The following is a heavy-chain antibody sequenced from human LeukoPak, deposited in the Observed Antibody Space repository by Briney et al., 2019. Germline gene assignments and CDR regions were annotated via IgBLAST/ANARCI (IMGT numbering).Heavy chain of an antibody. V-gene: IGHV1-69*01. CDR1: GGTFSSYA. D-gene: IGHD2-15*01. CDR2: IIPIFGTA. Sequence: ASVKVSCKASGGTFSSYAISWVRQAPGQGLEWMGGIIPIFGTANYAQKFQGRVTITADESTGTAYMELSSLRSEDTAVYYCARDKDEQFDYWGQGTLVTVSS. J-gene: IGHJ4*02. CDR3: ARDKDEQFDY.